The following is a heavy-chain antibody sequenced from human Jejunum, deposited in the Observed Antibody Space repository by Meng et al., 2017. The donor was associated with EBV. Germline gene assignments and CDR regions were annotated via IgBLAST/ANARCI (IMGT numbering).Heavy chain of an antibody. Sequence: QVHLQQWGAGLLKPSXXLSLTCAAYGGPVSGHYWSWIRQSPGKRLEWIGEINESGSTNYNPSLKSRVIIFMDTSKNQFSLNLNSVIAADTAVYYCRQAFCSAEAGCSDRWGQGTLGTVSS. CDR3: RQAFCSAEAGCSDR. D-gene: IGHD3-3*01. CDR2: INESGST. CDR1: GGPVSGHY. V-gene: IGHV4-34*01. J-gene: IGHJ4*02.